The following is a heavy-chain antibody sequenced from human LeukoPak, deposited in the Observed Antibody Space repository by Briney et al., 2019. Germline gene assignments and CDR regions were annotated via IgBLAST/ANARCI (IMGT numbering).Heavy chain of an antibody. J-gene: IGHJ4*02. CDR3: GSTYYTPSLKSRVTMSLDTSKTHFSLTLNSVTAADTAVYYCARAVITFGAAVSKGFDC. CDR2: IYYSGSN. D-gene: IGHD3-22*01. CDR1: GGSFSTYY. V-gene: IGHV4-59*01. Sequence: SETLSLTCTVSGGSFSTYYWSWVRQPPGKGLEWIGYIYYSGSNDYNASLKSGVTISLNTYKKQFSLILNSVTAADTAVYYSGSTYYTPSLKSRVTMSLDTSKTHFSLTLNSVTAADTAVYYCARAVITFGAAVSKGFDCWGQGTLVTVSS.